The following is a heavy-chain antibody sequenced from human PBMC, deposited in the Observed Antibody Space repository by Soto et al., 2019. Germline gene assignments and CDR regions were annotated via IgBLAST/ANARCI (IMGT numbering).Heavy chain of an antibody. CDR2: ISAYNGNT. CDR1: GYTFTSYG. J-gene: IGHJ5*02. D-gene: IGHD3-3*01. CDR3: ARDVRYYDFWSGDP. Sequence: AASVKVSCTASGYTFTSYGISWVRQAPGQGLEWMGWISAYNGNTNYAQKLQGRVTMTTDTSTSTAYMELRSLRSDDTAVYYCARDVRYYDFWSGDPWGQGTLVTVSS. V-gene: IGHV1-18*01.